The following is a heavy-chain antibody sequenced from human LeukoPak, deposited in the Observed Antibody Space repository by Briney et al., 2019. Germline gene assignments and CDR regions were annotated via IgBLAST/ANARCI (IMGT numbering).Heavy chain of an antibody. Sequence: SETLSLTCTVSGGSISSYYWSWIRQPPGKGLEWIGYIYYSGSTNYNPSLKSRVTISVDTSKNQFSLKLSSVTAADTAVYYCARGSGYEHSFDYWGQGTLVTVSS. D-gene: IGHD5-12*01. CDR3: ARGSGYEHSFDY. J-gene: IGHJ4*02. CDR2: IYYSGST. CDR1: GGSISSYY. V-gene: IGHV4-59*01.